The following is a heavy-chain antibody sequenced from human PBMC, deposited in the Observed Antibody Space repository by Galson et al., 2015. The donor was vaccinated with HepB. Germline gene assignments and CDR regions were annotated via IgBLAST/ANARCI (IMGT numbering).Heavy chain of an antibody. V-gene: IGHV3-33*08. J-gene: IGHJ3*02. CDR2: IWYDGSNK. Sequence: SLRLSCAASGFTVSSNYMSWVRQAPGKGLEWVAVIWYDGSNKYYADSVKGRFTISRDNSKNTLYLQMNSLRAEGTAVYYCASSSMTTVTGDAFDIWGQGTMVTVSS. CDR3: ASSSMTTVTGDAFDI. D-gene: IGHD4-17*01. CDR1: GFTVSSNY.